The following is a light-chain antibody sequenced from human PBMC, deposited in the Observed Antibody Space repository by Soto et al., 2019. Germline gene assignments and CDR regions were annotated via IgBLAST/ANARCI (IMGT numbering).Light chain of an antibody. CDR3: QQYDTSLIP. CDR2: DAT. CDR1: QTVITY. V-gene: IGKV3-11*01. J-gene: IGKJ5*01. Sequence: EFVLTQSPATLSLSPGERATLSCRASQTVITYLAWYQQKPGQAPRLLIFDATKRVTGIPARFSGSGSGTDFTLTISDVQPEDFALYYCQQYDTSLIPFGQETPPEMK.